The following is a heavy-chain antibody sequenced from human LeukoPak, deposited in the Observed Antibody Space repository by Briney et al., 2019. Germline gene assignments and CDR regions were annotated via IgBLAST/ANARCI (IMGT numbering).Heavy chain of an antibody. Sequence: GASVKVSCKASGYTFTRHYMYWMRQAPGQGLEWMGIINPGGGRISYAQKFQGRVTVTKDTSTTTVYMELSSLRSEDTAVYYCARGVGELWSGELLYGPVDYWGQGTLVTVSS. J-gene: IGHJ4*02. V-gene: IGHV1-46*01. CDR3: ARGVGELWSGELLYGPVDY. CDR2: INPGGGRI. D-gene: IGHD3-10*01. CDR1: GYTFTRHY.